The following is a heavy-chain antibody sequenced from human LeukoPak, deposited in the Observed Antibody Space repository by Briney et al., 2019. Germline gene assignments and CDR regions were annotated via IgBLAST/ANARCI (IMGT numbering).Heavy chain of an antibody. CDR2: INPNNGGT. V-gene: IGHV1-2*02. CDR1: GYTFTDYY. J-gene: IGHJ4*02. CDR3: ASIGGTSLDY. Sequence: GASVKVSCKASGYTFTDYYMHWVRQAPGQGLEWVGWINPNNGGTNYAQKFQGRVTMTRDTSISTAYMEVSRLRSDDTAVYYCASIGGTSLDYWGLGTLVTVSS. D-gene: IGHD4-23*01.